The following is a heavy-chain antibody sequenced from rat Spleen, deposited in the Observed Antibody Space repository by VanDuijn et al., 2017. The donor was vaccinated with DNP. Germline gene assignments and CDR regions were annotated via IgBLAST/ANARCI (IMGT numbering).Heavy chain of an antibody. V-gene: IGHV5-7*01. CDR3: AGRPPPTRGPFDY. CDR2: IIYDGSTT. D-gene: IGHD1-4*01. J-gene: IGHJ2*01. CDR1: GFIFSNYW. Sequence: EVQLVESGGGPVQPGRSLKLSCVASGFIFSNYWMTWIRQTPKKGLEWVATIIYDGSTTYYRDSVKGRFTISRDNAQSTLYLQMDSLRSEDTATYYCAGRPPPTRGPFDYWGQGVTVTVSS.